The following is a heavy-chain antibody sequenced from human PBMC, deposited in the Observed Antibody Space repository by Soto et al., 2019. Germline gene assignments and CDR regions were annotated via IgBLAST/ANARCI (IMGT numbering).Heavy chain of an antibody. CDR2: IKSKTDGGTP. D-gene: IGHD3-22*01. J-gene: IGHJ4*01. CDR1: GFTFNNAW. V-gene: IGHV3-15*07. Sequence: EVQLVESGGGLVKPGGSLRLSCAASGFTFNNAWINWVRQAPGKGLEWVGRIKSKTDGGTPDYAAPVKGRFAISRDDSKNMVYLQMNSLKTDDTGIYYCTTDSYSSIIVVRFDYWGHGTLVTVSS. CDR3: TTDSYSSIIVVRFDY.